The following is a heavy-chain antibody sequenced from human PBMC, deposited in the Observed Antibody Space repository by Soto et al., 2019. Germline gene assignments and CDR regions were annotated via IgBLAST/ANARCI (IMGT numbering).Heavy chain of an antibody. V-gene: IGHV1-2*04. CDR2: INPKSGGT. CDR1: GYSFTDYH. D-gene: IGHD2-8*01. CDR3: ARGHSTDCSNGVCSFFYNHEMDV. J-gene: IGHJ6*02. Sequence: WASVKVFCKASGYSFTDYHIHWVRQAPGQGLEWLGRINPKSGGTSTAQKFQGWVTMTRDRSISTVYMELTRLRSDDTAVYFCARGHSTDCSNGVCSFFYNHEMDVWGQETTVTVSS.